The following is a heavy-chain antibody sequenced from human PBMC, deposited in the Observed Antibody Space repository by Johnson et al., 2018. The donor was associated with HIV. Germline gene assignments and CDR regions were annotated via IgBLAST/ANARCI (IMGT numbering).Heavy chain of an antibody. CDR1: GFTFSSYG. D-gene: IGHD3-22*01. V-gene: IGHV3-30*02. J-gene: IGHJ3*02. Sequence: QVQLVESGGGVVQPGGSLRLSCAASGFTFSSYGMHWVRQAPGKGLEWVAFIRYDGSNKYYADSVKGRFTISRDNSKNTLYLQMNSLRAEDKAVYYCAKDSGITMILPDAFDIWGQGTMVTVSS. CDR2: IRYDGSNK. CDR3: AKDSGITMILPDAFDI.